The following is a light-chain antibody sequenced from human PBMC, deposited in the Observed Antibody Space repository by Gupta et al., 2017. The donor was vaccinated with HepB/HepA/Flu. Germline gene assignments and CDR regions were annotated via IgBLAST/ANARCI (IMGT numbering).Light chain of an antibody. Sequence: DIQLIQSPFSLSASAGDRVTITCRASQSISSSLNWYQQKPGKAPKLLIYAASSLQSGVPSRFSGGGSGTDFTLTISSLQPEDFATYYCQQSYSTPHTFGGGTKVEIE. CDR1: QSISSS. CDR2: AAS. V-gene: IGKV1-39*01. J-gene: IGKJ4*01. CDR3: QQSYSTPHT.